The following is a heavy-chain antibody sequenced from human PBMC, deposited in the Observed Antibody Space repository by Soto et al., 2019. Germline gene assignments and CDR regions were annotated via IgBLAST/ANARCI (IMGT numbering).Heavy chain of an antibody. V-gene: IGHV5-51*01. CDR3: ARRSYCDGDCTRRPYDYYGMDV. CDR1: GYSFTSYW. D-gene: IGHD2-21*02. CDR2: IYPGDSET. Sequence: EVQLVQSGAEVKRPGESLKISCKGSGYSFTSYWIVWVRQMPGNGLEWMGIIYPGDSETRYSPSLQGQVTMSADKSTSTAYLHWSSLKASDSAMYYCARRSYCDGDCTRRPYDYYGMDVWGQGTTVTVSS. J-gene: IGHJ6*02.